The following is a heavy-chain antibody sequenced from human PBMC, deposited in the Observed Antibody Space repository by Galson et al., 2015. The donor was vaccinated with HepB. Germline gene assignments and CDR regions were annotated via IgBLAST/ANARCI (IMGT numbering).Heavy chain of an antibody. CDR3: AKDRRRYLPMIVVQAGGGSYFDY. Sequence: SLRLSCAASGFTFSSYAMSWVRQAPGKGLEWVSAISGSGGSTYYADSVKGRFTISRDNSKNTLYLQMNSLRAEDTAVYYCAKDRRRYLPMIVVQAGGGSYFDYWGQGTLVTVSS. D-gene: IGHD3-22*01. CDR2: ISGSGGST. CDR1: GFTFSSYA. V-gene: IGHV3-23*01. J-gene: IGHJ4*02.